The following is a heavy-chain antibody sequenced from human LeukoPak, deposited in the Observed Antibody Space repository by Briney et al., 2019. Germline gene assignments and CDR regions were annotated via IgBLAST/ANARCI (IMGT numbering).Heavy chain of an antibody. V-gene: IGHV3-7*01. CDR3: ARVPTTVDTYFDY. D-gene: IGHD4-23*01. CDR1: GFTFSSYW. J-gene: IGHJ4*02. CDR2: IKQDGSEK. Sequence: GGSLRLSCAASGFTFSSYWMSWVRQAPGKGLEWVDNIKQDGSEKYYVDSVKGRFTISRDNAKNSLYLQMNSLRAEDTAVYYCARVPTTVDTYFDYWGQGTLVTVSS.